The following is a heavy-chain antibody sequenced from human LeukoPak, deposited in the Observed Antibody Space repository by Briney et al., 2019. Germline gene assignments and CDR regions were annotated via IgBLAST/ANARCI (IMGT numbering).Heavy chain of an antibody. CDR1: GGSISSGSYY. D-gene: IGHD3-16*01. Sequence: PSETLSLACTVSGGSISSGSYYWSWIRQPAGKGLEWIGRIYTSGSTNYNPSLKSRVTISVDTSKNQFSLKLSSVTAADAAVYYCARGGGSEIDYWGQGTLVTVSS. V-gene: IGHV4-61*02. CDR2: IYTSGST. CDR3: ARGGGSEIDY. J-gene: IGHJ4*02.